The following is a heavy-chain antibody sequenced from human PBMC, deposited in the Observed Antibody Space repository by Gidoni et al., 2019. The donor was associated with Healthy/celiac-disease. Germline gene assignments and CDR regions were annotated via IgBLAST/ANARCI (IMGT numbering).Heavy chain of an antibody. CDR2: IYYSGST. J-gene: IGHJ4*02. V-gene: IGHV4-39*01. Sequence: QLQLQESGPGLVTPSETLSLTCTVSGASISSSRYYCGWIRPPPGKGLEWIGSIYYSGSTYYNPSLKSRVTISVDTSKNQFSLKLSSVTAADTAVYYCARLISHYDSSGYYYAGFDYWGQGTLVTVSS. D-gene: IGHD3-22*01. CDR1: GASISSSRYY. CDR3: ARLISHYDSSGYYYAGFDY.